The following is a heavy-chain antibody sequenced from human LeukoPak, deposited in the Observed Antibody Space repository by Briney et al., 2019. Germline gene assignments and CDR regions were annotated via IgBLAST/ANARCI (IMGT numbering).Heavy chain of an antibody. CDR1: GDSVSSNSAA. V-gene: IGHV6-1*01. J-gene: IGHJ6*04. CDR3: ATDPRDYGDSYYYYGMDV. D-gene: IGHD4-17*01. Sequence: PSQTLSLTAAISGDSVSSNSAAWNWIRQSPSRGLGWLGRTYYRSKWYNDYAVSVKSRITTNPDTSKNHSSLQLNSVPPADTVVYYCATDPRDYGDSYYYYGMDVWGKGTTVTVSS. CDR2: TYYRSKWYN.